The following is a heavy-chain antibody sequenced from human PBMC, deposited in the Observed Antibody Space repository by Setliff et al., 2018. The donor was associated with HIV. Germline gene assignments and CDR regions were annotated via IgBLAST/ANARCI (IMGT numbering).Heavy chain of an antibody. CDR3: ARPDGYSYVY. J-gene: IGHJ4*02. CDR1: GGSISSHY. V-gene: IGHV4-59*11. Sequence: SETLSLTCTVSGGSISSHYWSWIRQPPGKGLEWIGSIYYSGSTNYNPSLKSRVTISVDTSKNQFSLKLSSVTAADTAVYYCARPDGYSYVYWGQGTLVTVSS. CDR2: IYYSGST. D-gene: IGHD5-18*01.